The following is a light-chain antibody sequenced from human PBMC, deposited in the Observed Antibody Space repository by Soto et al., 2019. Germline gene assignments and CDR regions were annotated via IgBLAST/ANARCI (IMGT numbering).Light chain of an antibody. CDR1: SSDVGGYNY. CDR2: DVT. J-gene: IGLJ1*01. V-gene: IGLV2-14*01. Sequence: QSALTQPASVSGSPGQSITISCTGTSSDVGGYNYVSWYQQHPGKAPKLIIYDVTNRPSGISNRFSGSKSGNTASLTISGLQAEDEADYYCSSYTDSSTEVFGTGTKVTVL. CDR3: SSYTDSSTEV.